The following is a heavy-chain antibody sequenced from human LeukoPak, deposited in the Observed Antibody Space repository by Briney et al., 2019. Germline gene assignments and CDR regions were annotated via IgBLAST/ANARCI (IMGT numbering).Heavy chain of an antibody. V-gene: IGHV3-30-3*01. D-gene: IGHD5-18*01. CDR2: ISYDGSKK. J-gene: IGHJ4*02. Sequence: GGSLRLSCAASGFTFSSYAMPWVRQAPGKGLEWVAVISYDGSKKYYADSVKGRFTISIDNSKNTLYLQMNSLRAEDTAVYYCARGGRGYSYGYFDYWGQGTLVTVSS. CDR3: ARGGRGYSYGYFDY. CDR1: GFTFSSYA.